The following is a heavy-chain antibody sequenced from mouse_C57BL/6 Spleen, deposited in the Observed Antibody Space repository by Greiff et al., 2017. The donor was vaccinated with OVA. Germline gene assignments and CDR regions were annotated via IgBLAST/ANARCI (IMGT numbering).Heavy chain of an antibody. CDR2: INPNNGGT. V-gene: IGHV1-22*01. CDR3: AIYYDYDVGFAY. Sequence: VQLQQSGPELVKPGASVKMSCKASGYTFTDYNMHWVKQSHGKSLEWIGYINPNNGGTSYNQKFKGKATLTVNKSSSTAYMELRSLTSEDSAVYYCAIYYDYDVGFAYWGQGTLVTVSA. J-gene: IGHJ3*01. CDR1: GYTFTDYN. D-gene: IGHD2-4*01.